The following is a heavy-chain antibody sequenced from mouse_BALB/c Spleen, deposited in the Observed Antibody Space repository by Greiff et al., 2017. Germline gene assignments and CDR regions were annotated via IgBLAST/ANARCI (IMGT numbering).Heavy chain of an antibody. Sequence: EVMLVESGGGLVQPGGSRKLSCAASGFTFSSFGMHWVRQAPEKGLEWVAYISSGSSTIYYADTVKGRFTISRDNPKNTLFLQMTSLRSEDTAMYYCAREDYRYDYYAMDYWGQGTSVTVSS. CDR1: GFTFSSFG. J-gene: IGHJ4*01. CDR3: AREDYRYDYYAMDY. CDR2: ISSGSSTI. V-gene: IGHV5-17*02. D-gene: IGHD2-14*01.